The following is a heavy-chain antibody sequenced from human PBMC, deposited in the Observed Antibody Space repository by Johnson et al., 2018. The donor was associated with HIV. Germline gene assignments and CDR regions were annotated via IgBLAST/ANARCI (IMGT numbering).Heavy chain of an antibody. J-gene: IGHJ3*02. CDR3: ARAIGNWDAFDI. CDR1: GFTVSSNY. Sequence: VQVVESGGGLVQPGGSLRLSCAASGFTVSSNYMSWVSQAPGKGLEWVSVIYSGASTYYADSVKGRFTSSRDNSKNTLYLQMNSLRDEDTAVYYCARAIGNWDAFDIWGQGTMVTVSS. V-gene: IGHV3-66*02. CDR2: IYSGAST. D-gene: IGHD7-27*01.